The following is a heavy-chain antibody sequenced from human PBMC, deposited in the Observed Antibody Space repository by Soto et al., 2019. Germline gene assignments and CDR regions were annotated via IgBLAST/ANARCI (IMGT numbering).Heavy chain of an antibody. CDR2: INQSGST. Sequence: QVQLQQWGAGLLKPSETLSLTCAVYGGSFSGYYWSWIRQPPGQGLKWIGEINQSGSTNYNPSLKSRVTISVDTSKNQFSLKLSPVTAADTAVYYCATAKPTSLWDCRSTSCNYADDWGQGSLVTVSS. CDR3: ATAKPTSLWDCRSTSCNYADD. D-gene: IGHD2-2*01. J-gene: IGHJ4*02. V-gene: IGHV4-34*01. CDR1: GGSFSGYY.